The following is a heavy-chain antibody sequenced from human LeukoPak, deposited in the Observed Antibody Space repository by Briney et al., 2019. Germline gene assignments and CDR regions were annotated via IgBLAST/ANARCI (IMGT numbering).Heavy chain of an antibody. D-gene: IGHD1-26*01. Sequence: GGSLRLSCAASGFTFSSYAMHWVCQAPGKGLEWVAVISYDGSNKYYADSVKGRFTISRDNSKNTLYLQMNSLRAEDTAVYYCARAGGATDPPRYGMDVWGQGTTVTVSS. CDR2: ISYDGSNK. CDR3: ARAGGATDPPRYGMDV. J-gene: IGHJ6*02. V-gene: IGHV3-30-3*01. CDR1: GFTFSSYA.